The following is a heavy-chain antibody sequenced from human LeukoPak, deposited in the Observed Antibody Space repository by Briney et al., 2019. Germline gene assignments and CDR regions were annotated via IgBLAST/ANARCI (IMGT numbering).Heavy chain of an antibody. J-gene: IGHJ4*02. Sequence: GASVKVSCKASGYTFTGYYMHWVRQAPGQGLEWMGRINPNSGGTNYAQKFQGRVTMTRDTSISTAYMELSRLRSDDTAVHYCAAYDSSGYYYARGSLDYWGQGTLVTVSS. D-gene: IGHD3-22*01. V-gene: IGHV1-2*06. CDR2: INPNSGGT. CDR1: GYTFTGYY. CDR3: AAYDSSGYYYARGSLDY.